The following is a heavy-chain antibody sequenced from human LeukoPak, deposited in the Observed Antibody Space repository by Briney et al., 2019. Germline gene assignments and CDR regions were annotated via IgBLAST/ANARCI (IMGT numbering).Heavy chain of an antibody. Sequence: PSETLSLICTVSGGSISGYYWSWIRQPPGKGLEWIGYIYSSGSTNYNPSLKSRVTISEDTSKNQFSLNLTSVTAADRAVYYCARILAATTGSMDVWGRGTTVTVSS. D-gene: IGHD1-14*01. CDR2: IYSSGST. V-gene: IGHV4-59*01. CDR1: GGSISGYY. CDR3: ARILAATTGSMDV. J-gene: IGHJ6*03.